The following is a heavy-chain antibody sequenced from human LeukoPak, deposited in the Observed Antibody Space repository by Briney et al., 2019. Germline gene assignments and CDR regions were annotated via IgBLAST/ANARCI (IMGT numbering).Heavy chain of an antibody. D-gene: IGHD2-8*01. CDR3: ARGVVLMVYAD. Sequence: GASVRVSCKASGYTFTIYDINWVRQATGQGLEWMGWMNPNSGKTGYAQKFQGRVTMTRNTSISTAYMELSSLRSEDTAVYYCARGVVLMVYADWGQGTLVTVSS. V-gene: IGHV1-8*01. CDR2: MNPNSGKT. J-gene: IGHJ4*02. CDR1: GYTFTIYD.